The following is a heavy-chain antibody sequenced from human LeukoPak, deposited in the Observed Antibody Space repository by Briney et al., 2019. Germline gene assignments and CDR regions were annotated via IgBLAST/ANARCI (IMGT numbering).Heavy chain of an antibody. Sequence: ASVKVSCKASGYTFTDYYIHWVRQAPGQGLEWMGWINPNSGDTNYAQDFQGRVTMTRDTSRSVAYMELSRLRSDDTAVYYCVRAEGPYSSSWYPHWGQGTLVTVSS. J-gene: IGHJ4*02. CDR3: VRAEGPYSSSWYPH. CDR2: INPNSGDT. V-gene: IGHV1-2*02. CDR1: GYTFTDYY. D-gene: IGHD6-13*01.